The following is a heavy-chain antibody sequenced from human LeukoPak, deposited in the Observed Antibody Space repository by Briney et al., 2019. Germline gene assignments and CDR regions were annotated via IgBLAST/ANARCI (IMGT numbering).Heavy chain of an antibody. CDR3: ARPSHENSYAYIGYAFDI. CDR2: ISAYNGNT. D-gene: IGHD5-18*01. Sequence: ASVKVSCKASGYTFTSYGISWVRQAPGQGLEWMGWISAYNGNTNYAQKLQGRVTMTTDTSTSTAYMELRSLRSDDTAVYYCARPSHENSYAYIGYAFDIWGQGTMVTVSS. CDR1: GYTFTSYG. J-gene: IGHJ3*02. V-gene: IGHV1-18*01.